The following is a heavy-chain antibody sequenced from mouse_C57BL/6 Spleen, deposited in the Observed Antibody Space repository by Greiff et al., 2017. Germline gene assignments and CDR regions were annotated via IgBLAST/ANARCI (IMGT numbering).Heavy chain of an antibody. CDR3: TRDYYNWYFDV. J-gene: IGHJ1*03. D-gene: IGHD1-1*01. Sequence: QVQLQQSGAELVRPGASVTLSCKASGYTFTDYEMHWVKQTPVHGLEWIGAIDPDTGGTAYNQKFKGKAILTADKASSTAYMELRSLTSEDSAVYYCTRDYYNWYFDVWGTGTTVTVSS. CDR1: GYTFTDYE. V-gene: IGHV1-15*01. CDR2: IDPDTGGT.